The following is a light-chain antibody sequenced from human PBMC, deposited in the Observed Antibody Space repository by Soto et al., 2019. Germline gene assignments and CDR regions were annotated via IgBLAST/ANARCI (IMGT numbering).Light chain of an antibody. CDR3: ISYTGSSTYYV. Sequence: QSVLTQPASVSWSPGQSITISCSGTRSDIGSYNYVAWYQQFPGKTPKILIYGVSNRPSGVSSRFSGSKSGNTASLTISGLHAEDEPDYYCISYTGSSTYYVFGSGTKVTVL. CDR2: GVS. J-gene: IGLJ1*01. CDR1: RSDIGSYNY. V-gene: IGLV2-14*01.